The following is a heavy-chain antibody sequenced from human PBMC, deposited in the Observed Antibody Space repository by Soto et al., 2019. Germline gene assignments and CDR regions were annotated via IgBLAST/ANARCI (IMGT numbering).Heavy chain of an antibody. V-gene: IGHV4-39*01. D-gene: IGHD5-12*01. CDR1: GGSISSSSYY. CDR3: ATYSGYDWYYFDY. CDR2: IYYSGST. J-gene: IGHJ4*02. Sequence: SETLSLTCTVSGGSISSSSYYWGWIRQPPGKGLEWIGSIYYSGSTYYNPSLKSRVTISVDTSKNQFSLKLSSVTAADTAVYYCATYSGYDWYYFDYWGQGTLVTVS.